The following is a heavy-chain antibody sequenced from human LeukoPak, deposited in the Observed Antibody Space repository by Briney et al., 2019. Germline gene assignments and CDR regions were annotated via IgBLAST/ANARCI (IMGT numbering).Heavy chain of an antibody. CDR3: ARGLDYDILTGYLSPGFDY. D-gene: IGHD3-9*01. CDR1: GFTFSSYE. V-gene: IGHV3-48*03. J-gene: IGHJ4*02. CDR2: ISSSGSTI. Sequence: GGSLRLSCAASGFTFSSYEMNWVRQAPGKGLEWVSYISSSGSTIYYADSVKGRFTISRDNAKNSLYLQMNSLRAEDTALYYCARGLDYDILTGYLSPGFDYWGQGTLVTVSS.